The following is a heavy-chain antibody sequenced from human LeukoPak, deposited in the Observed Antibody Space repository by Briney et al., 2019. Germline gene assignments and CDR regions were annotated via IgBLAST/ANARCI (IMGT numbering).Heavy chain of an antibody. CDR2: VSKTGDT. D-gene: IGHD1-26*01. V-gene: IGHV4-59*08. CDR3: ARQGAPSKFYYFDL. J-gene: IGHJ4*02. Sequence: SETLSLTCTVSSGSVTTHYWAWIRQPPGKGLEWIGFVSKTGDTNYNPSLKSRVSISVDTTKNTFSLNLRSLIAADTAVYYCARQGAPSKFYYFDLWGQGALVTVSS. CDR1: SGSVTTHY.